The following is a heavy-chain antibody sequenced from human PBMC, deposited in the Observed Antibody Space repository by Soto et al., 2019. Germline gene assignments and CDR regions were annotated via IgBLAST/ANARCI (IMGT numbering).Heavy chain of an antibody. D-gene: IGHD1-26*01. CDR2: ISAYNGNT. CDR1: GYTFTSYG. Sequence: QVQLVQSGAEVKKPGASVKVSCKAFGYTFTSYGISWVRQAPGQGLEWMGWISAYNGNTNYAQKLQGRVTMTTDTSTSTAYMELRSLRSDDTAVYYCARDEMVRGSATGVDYWGQGTLVTVSS. J-gene: IGHJ4*02. CDR3: ARDEMVRGSATGVDY. V-gene: IGHV1-18*01.